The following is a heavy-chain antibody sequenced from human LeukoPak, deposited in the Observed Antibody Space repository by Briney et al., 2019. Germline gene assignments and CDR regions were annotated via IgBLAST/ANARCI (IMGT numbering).Heavy chain of an antibody. V-gene: IGHV3-7*01. CDR1: GFTFSSYL. CDR3: ARDPSWAARAGGWFDP. D-gene: IGHD6-6*01. CDR2: IKQDGSEK. J-gene: IGHJ5*02. Sequence: GGSLRLSCAASGFTFSSYLMSWVRQAPGKGLEWVANIKQDGSEKYYVDSVKGRFTISRDNAKNSLYLQMNSLRAEDTAVYYCARDPSWAARAGGWFDPWGQGTLVTVSS.